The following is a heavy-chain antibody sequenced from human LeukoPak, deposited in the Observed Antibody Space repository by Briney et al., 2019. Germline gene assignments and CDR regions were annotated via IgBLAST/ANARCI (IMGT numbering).Heavy chain of an antibody. CDR2: ISYDGSNK. D-gene: IGHD7-27*01. Sequence: GGSLRLSCAASGFTFSTFVMHWVRQAPGKELEWVAVISYDGSNKYYAESVKGRFTISRDNSKNTLYLQMNSLRTEDTAVYYCARHSVEKYTGAYGWAPPDDYWGQGTLVTVSS. CDR1: GFTFSTFV. CDR3: ARHSVEKYTGAYGWAPPDDY. J-gene: IGHJ4*02. V-gene: IGHV3-30*03.